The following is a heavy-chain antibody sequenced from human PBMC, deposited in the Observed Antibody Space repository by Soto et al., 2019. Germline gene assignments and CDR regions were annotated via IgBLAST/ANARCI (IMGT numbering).Heavy chain of an antibody. CDR2: ISGSGGST. D-gene: IGHD6-13*01. CDR1: GLTFGSYP. CDR3: ARRGPGTYFDY. Sequence: EGRRWDSGGALFRLGGSLRLSVAASGLTFGSYPINWFGQAPGKGLEWVSAISGSGGSTYYADSVKGRFTISRDNSKNTLYLQMNSLRAEDTAVYYCARRGPGTYFDYWGQGTLVTVSS. J-gene: IGHJ4*02. V-gene: IGHV3-23*01.